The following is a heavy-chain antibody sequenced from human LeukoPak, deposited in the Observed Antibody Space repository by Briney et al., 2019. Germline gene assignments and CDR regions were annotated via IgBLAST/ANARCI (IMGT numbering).Heavy chain of an antibody. J-gene: IGHJ4*02. CDR1: GFTFDDYA. D-gene: IGHD1-26*01. CDR3: AKANAKWELLVYFDY. Sequence: GGSLRLSCAASGFTFDDYAMHWVRQAPGKGLEWVSGISWNSGSIGYADPVKGRFTISRDNAKNSLYLQMNSLRAEDTALYYCAKANAKWELLVYFDYWGQGTLVTVSS. V-gene: IGHV3-9*01. CDR2: ISWNSGSI.